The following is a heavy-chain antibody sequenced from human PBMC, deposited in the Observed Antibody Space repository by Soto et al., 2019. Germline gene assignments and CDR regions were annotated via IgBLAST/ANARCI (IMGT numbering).Heavy chain of an antibody. CDR1: GVSISSHDW. D-gene: IGHD5-12*01. Sequence: QVQLQESGPGLVKPSGTLSLTCAVSGVSISSHDWWTWVRQPPGKGLEWIGESHESGNTNYNSSLESRVTISLDKSKNQFSLKLTSVTVADTAVYYCATRDSGRVYWGQGTLVTVSS. J-gene: IGHJ4*02. CDR2: SHESGNT. V-gene: IGHV4-4*02. CDR3: ATRDSGRVY.